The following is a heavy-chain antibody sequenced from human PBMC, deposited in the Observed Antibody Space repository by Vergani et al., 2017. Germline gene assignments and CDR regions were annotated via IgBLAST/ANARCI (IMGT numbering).Heavy chain of an antibody. V-gene: IGHV4-38-2*01. D-gene: IGHD3-10*01. J-gene: IGHJ6*02. CDR3: ARHRGSGGFFPSSYFYGMDV. CDR1: DSSIMTNPY. Sequence: QVQLQESGPGLVKPSETLTLTCDVSDSSIMTNPYWGWFLQSPGKGLEWIGCIPHSGDTHYNSSLKSRVSISIVSSSKFSLSLTSVTAADTAIYYCARHRGSGGFFPSSYFYGMDVWGHGTTVTVSS. CDR2: IPHSGDT.